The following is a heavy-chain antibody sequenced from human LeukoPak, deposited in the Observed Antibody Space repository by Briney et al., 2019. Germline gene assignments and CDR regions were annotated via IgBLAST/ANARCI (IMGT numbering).Heavy chain of an antibody. J-gene: IGHJ4*02. Sequence: LPGGSLRLSCTVSGFTVSSNSMSWVRQAPGKGLEWVSFIYSDNTHYSDSVKGRFTISRDNSKNTLYLQMNSLRAEDTAVYYCARRAGAYSHPYGYWGQGTLVTVSS. D-gene: IGHD4/OR15-4a*01. CDR2: IYSDNT. CDR1: GFTVSSNS. V-gene: IGHV3-53*05. CDR3: ARRAGAYSHPYGY.